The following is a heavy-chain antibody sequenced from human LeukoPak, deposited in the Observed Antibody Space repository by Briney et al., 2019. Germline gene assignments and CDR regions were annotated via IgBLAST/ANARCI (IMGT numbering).Heavy chain of an antibody. CDR3: ASKRITMARGVIRYYYGMDV. D-gene: IGHD3-10*01. J-gene: IGHJ6*02. CDR1: GLTFSTYA. CDR2: ISGSGGST. Sequence: GGSLRLSCAASGLTFSTYAMSWVRQAPGKGLEWVSAISGSGGSTYYADSVKGRFTISRDNSKNTLYLQMNSLRAEDTAVYYCASKRITMARGVIRYYYGMDVWGQGTTVTVSS. V-gene: IGHV3-23*01.